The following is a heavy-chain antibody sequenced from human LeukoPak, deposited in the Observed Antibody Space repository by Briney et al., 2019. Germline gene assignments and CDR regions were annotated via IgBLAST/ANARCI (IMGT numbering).Heavy chain of an antibody. CDR1: GYTFTSYG. V-gene: IGHV1-18*01. J-gene: IGHJ6*02. CDR3: ARALYYYDSSGYYSYYYYGMDV. CDR2: ISAYNGNT. Sequence: ASVKVSCKASGYTFTSYGISWVRQAPGHGLEWMGWISAYNGNTNYAQKLQGRVTMTTDTSTSTAYMELRSLRSDDTAVYYCARALYYYDSSGYYSYYYYGMDVWGQGTTVTVSS. D-gene: IGHD3-22*01.